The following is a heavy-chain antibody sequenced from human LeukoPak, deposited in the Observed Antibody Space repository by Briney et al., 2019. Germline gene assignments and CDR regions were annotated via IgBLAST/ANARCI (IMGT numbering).Heavy chain of an antibody. J-gene: IGHJ4*02. D-gene: IGHD2-2*01. CDR2: IYYSRST. V-gene: IGHV4-59*01. CDR3: ARGVVPAAPSLFAY. Sequence: SETLSLTCTVPGDSISSYYWSWLRQPPGKGLEWVGYIYYSRSTNYNPSLKSRVTISVDTSKNQCSLKLRSVNAGDTAVYYCARGVVPAAPSLFAYWGEGRLVSVSS. CDR1: GDSISSYY.